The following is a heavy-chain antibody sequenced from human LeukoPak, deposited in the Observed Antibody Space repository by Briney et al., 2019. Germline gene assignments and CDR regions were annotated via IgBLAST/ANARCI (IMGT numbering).Heavy chain of an antibody. Sequence: PGRSLRLSCAASGFTFSSYGMHWVRQAPGKGLEWVAVIWYDGSNKYYADSVKGRFTISRDNSKNTLYLQMSSLRAEDTAVYYCLGPILNDWFDPWGQGTLVTVSS. CDR2: IWYDGSNK. V-gene: IGHV3-33*01. CDR1: GFTFSSYG. CDR3: LGPILNDWFDP. D-gene: IGHD2-8*01. J-gene: IGHJ5*02.